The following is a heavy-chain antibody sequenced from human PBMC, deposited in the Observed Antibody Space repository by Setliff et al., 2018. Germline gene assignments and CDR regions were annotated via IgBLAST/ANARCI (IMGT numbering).Heavy chain of an antibody. D-gene: IGHD1-26*01. CDR2: INQSGSA. CDR1: GGSFSAYY. J-gene: IGHJ3*02. V-gene: IGHV4-34*01. Sequence: SETLSLTCAVYGGSFSAYYWRWIRQAPGKGLEWIGEINQSGSANYNPSLKSRVTMSVDASKKQFSLKLTSVTAADTAVYYCAIFIVGLDAFDTWGQGTMVTVSS. CDR3: AIFIVGLDAFDT.